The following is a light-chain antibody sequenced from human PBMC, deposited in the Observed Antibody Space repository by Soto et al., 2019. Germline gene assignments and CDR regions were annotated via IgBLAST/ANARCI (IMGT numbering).Light chain of an antibody. CDR3: SSYTSSSTLV. CDR2: EVS. CDR1: SSDVGGYNY. V-gene: IGLV2-14*01. J-gene: IGLJ1*01. Sequence: QSALTQPASVSGSPGQSITISCTGTSSDVGGYNYVSWYQQHPGKAPKHMIYEVSNWPSGVSNRFSGSKSGNTASLTISGLQAEDEADYYCSSYTSSSTLVFGSGIKLTVL.